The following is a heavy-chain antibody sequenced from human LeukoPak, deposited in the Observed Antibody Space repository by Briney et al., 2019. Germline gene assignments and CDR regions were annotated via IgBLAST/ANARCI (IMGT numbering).Heavy chain of an antibody. CDR2: IIPILGTE. CDR3: ARDGRSSGRDAFDI. V-gene: IGHV1-69*10. D-gene: IGHD6-19*01. J-gene: IGHJ3*02. Sequence: SVKVSCKASGDTSNNYAISWVRQAPGQGLEWMGHIIPILGTEKYAQRFQGRATITADKSTTTAFMELSSLRSEDTAVYYCARDGRSSGRDAFDIWGQGTMVTVSS. CDR1: GDTSNNYA.